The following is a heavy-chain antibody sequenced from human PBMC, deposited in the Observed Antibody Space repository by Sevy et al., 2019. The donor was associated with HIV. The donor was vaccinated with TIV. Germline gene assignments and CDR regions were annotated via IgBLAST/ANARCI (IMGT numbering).Heavy chain of an antibody. CDR3: AKDIKYAAYFDH. V-gene: IGHV3-9*01. J-gene: IGHJ4*02. CDR2: ISWNSGSI. Sequence: GGSLRLSCAASGFTFDDYAMHWVRQAPGKGLEWVSGISWNSGSIGYADSVKGRFTISRDNAKNSLYLQMNSLRAEDTALYYCAKDIKYAAYFDHWGQGTLVTVSS. CDR1: GFTFDDYA. D-gene: IGHD2-15*01.